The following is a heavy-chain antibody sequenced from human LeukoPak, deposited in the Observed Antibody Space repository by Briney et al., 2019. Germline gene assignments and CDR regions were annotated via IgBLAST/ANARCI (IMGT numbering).Heavy chain of an antibody. V-gene: IGHV3-74*01. CDR2: INSDGSST. J-gene: IGHJ4*02. CDR3: ARPYAPLDYFDY. CDR1: GFTFSRYW. D-gene: IGHD3-16*01. Sequence: GGSLRLSCAASGFTFSRYWMHWVRQAPGKGLVWVSRINSDGSSTSYADSVKCRFTISRDNAKKTLYLQMNSLRAEDTAVYYCARPYAPLDYFDYWGQGTLVTVSS.